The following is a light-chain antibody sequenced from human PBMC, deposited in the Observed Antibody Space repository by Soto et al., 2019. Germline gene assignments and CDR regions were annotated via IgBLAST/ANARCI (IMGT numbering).Light chain of an antibody. Sequence: YELTQPPSVSVSPGQTASITCSGEKLGDKYVSWYQQNRGQSPVLVIYQDNKRPSGIPERFSGSNSGNKATLTISVTQAIDEATYYCQAWDSSTAVFGGGTKLTVL. CDR1: KLGDKY. CDR3: QAWDSSTAV. J-gene: IGLJ3*02. CDR2: QDN. V-gene: IGLV3-1*01.